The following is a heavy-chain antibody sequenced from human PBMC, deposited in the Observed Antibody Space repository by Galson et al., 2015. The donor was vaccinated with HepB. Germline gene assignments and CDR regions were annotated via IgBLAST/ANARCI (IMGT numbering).Heavy chain of an antibody. CDR3: AGGQRSYLNGNDY. CDR2: MNPKNGNT. V-gene: IGHV1-8*01. J-gene: IGHJ4*02. CDR1: RYTFINSD. D-gene: IGHD3-10*01. Sequence: SVKVSCKASRYTFINSDINWVRQATGQGLEWMGWMNPKNGNTGYAQKFQGRVTMTRNTSISTVYMELSSLKSEDTAVYYCAGGQRSYLNGNDYWGQGTLVTVSS.